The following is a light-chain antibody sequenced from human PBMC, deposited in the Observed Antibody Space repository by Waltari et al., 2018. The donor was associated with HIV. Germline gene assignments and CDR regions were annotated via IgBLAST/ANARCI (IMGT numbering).Light chain of an antibody. J-gene: IGLJ3*02. CDR3: HSYDRGLGGSV. CDR2: DTV. Sequence: QSVLTPPPSVSGAPGQRVPIPCTGDRSHIVAGSDLPWYQQLPGTAPKLLISDTVNRPSGVPDRFSESTSGTSASLSITGLQAEDEADDYCHSYDRGLGGSVFGGGTKVTVL. CDR1: RSHIVAGSD. V-gene: IGLV1-40*01.